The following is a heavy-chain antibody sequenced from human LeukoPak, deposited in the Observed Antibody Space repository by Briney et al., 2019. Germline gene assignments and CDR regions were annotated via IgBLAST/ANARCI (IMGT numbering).Heavy chain of an antibody. D-gene: IGHD6-13*01. J-gene: IGHJ4*02. CDR1: GYTFTSYD. CDR2: MNPNSGNT. V-gene: IGHV1-8*03. CDR3: ARGGLSSWYTLEYFDY. Sequence: ASVKVSCKASGYTFTSYDINWVRQATGQGLEWMGWMNPNSGNTKYSQKFQGRVTITRDTSASTAYMELSSLRSEDTAVYYCARGGLSSWYTLEYFDYWGQGTLVTVSS.